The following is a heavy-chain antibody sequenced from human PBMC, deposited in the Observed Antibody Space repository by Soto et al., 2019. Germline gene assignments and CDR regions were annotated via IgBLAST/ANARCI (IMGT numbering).Heavy chain of an antibody. J-gene: IGHJ3*02. CDR3: ARGFPYYYDSSGESDAFDI. CDR2: IYSGGST. CDR1: GFTVSSNY. V-gene: IGHV3-53*01. D-gene: IGHD3-22*01. Sequence: GGSLRLSCAASGFTVSSNYMSWVRQAPGKGLEWVSVIYSGGSTYYADSVKGRFTISRDNSKNTLYLQMNSLRAEDTAVYYCARGFPYYYDSSGESDAFDIWGQGTMVTV.